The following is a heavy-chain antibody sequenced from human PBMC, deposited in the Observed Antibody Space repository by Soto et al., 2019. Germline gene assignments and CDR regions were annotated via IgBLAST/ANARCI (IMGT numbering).Heavy chain of an antibody. CDR2: ISASGAST. CDR3: AKSPAYGATKALIEY. V-gene: IGHV3-23*01. CDR1: GLTFSSYA. D-gene: IGHD1-26*01. J-gene: IGHJ4*02. Sequence: GGSLRLSCAASGLTFSSYAMSWVRQAPGKGLQWVSTISASGASTYYADSVKGRFTISRDNYKNTLYLQMNSLRAEDTAIYYCAKSPAYGATKALIEYWGQGTLVTVSS.